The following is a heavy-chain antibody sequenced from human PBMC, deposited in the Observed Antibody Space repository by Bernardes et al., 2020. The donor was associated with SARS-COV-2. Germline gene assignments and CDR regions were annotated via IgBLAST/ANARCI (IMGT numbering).Heavy chain of an antibody. CDR1: GFTFRSYW. J-gene: IGHJ5*02. Sequence: GGSLRLSCAASGFTFRSYWLHWVRQAPGKGLVWVSRISIDGSNTDYADSVKGRFTISRDNARNTLYLEINSLRAEDTALYYCTRGWDGSSYGKFEPWGQGTLVSVSA. D-gene: IGHD5-18*01. CDR3: TRGWDGSSYGKFEP. V-gene: IGHV3-74*01. CDR2: ISIDGSNT.